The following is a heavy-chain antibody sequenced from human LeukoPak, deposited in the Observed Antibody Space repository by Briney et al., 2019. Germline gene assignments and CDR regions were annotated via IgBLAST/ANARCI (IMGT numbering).Heavy chain of an antibody. CDR1: GFTVSSNS. D-gene: IGHD4/OR15-4a*01. CDR3: ARRAGAYSHPYDY. J-gene: IGHJ4*02. Sequence: GGSLRLSCTASGFTVSSNSMSWVRQAPGKGLEWVPFIYSDNTHYSDSVKGRFTISRDNSKNTLYLQMNSLRAEDTAVYYCARRAGAYSHPYDYWGQGTLVTVSS. CDR2: IYSDNT. V-gene: IGHV3-53*01.